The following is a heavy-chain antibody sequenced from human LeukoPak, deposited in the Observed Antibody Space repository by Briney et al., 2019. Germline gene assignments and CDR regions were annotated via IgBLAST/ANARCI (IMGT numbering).Heavy chain of an antibody. CDR3: ARASRYYDSSGSYYFDY. D-gene: IGHD3-22*01. CDR1: GGSFSGYY. V-gene: IGHV4-34*09. CDR2: INHSGST. J-gene: IGHJ4*02. Sequence: PSETLSLTCAVYGGSFSGYYWSWIRQPPGKGLEWIGEINHSGSTNYNPSLKSRVTISVDTSKNQFSLKLSSVTAADTAVYYCARASRYYDSSGSYYFDYWGQGTLVTVSS.